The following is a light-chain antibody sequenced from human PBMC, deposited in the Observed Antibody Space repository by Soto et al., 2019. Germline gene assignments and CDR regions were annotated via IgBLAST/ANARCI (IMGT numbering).Light chain of an antibody. CDR2: GAS. CDR3: QQYNNWTGT. J-gene: IGKJ1*01. Sequence: EIVMTQSPATLSVSPGERATLSCRASQSVSSNLAWYQQKPGQAPRLLIYGASTRATGIPARFSGSGSGTEFTLTISGLQSGDFAVYYCQQYNNWTGTFGQGTKVEIK. V-gene: IGKV3-15*01. CDR1: QSVSSN.